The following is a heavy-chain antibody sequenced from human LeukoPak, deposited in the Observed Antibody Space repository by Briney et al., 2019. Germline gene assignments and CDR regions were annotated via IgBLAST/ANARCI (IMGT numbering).Heavy chain of an antibody. CDR3: ARRVRRVSRYFDWLRASPQYFDY. Sequence: PSETLSLTCAVYGGSFSGYYWSWIRQPPGKGLEWIGEINHSGSTNYNPSLKSRVTISVDTSKNQFSLKLSSVTAADTAVYYCARRVRRVSRYFDWLRASPQYFDYWGQGTLVTVSS. CDR1: GGSFSGYY. D-gene: IGHD3-9*01. CDR2: INHSGST. J-gene: IGHJ4*02. V-gene: IGHV4-34*01.